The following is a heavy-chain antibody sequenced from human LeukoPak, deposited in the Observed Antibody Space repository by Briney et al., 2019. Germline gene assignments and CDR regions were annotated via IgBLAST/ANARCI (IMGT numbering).Heavy chain of an antibody. V-gene: IGHV1-18*01. CDR2: ISAYNGNT. Sequence: GASVKVSCKASGYTFTSYGISWVRQAPGQGLEWMGWISAYNGNTKDAQKFQGRVNMTTDTSTSTAYMELRSLRSDDTAIYYCARDYSASRGDYWGQGTPVTVSS. J-gene: IGHJ4*02. D-gene: IGHD1-26*01. CDR1: GYTFTSYG. CDR3: ARDYSASRGDY.